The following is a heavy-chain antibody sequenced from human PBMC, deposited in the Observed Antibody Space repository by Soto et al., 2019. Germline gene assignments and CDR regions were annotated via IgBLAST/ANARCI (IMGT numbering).Heavy chain of an antibody. CDR1: GYTFTIYG. J-gene: IGHJ6*02. V-gene: IGHV1-18*01. Sequence: QVQLVQSGGEVKKPGASVKVSCKASGYTFTIYGINWVRQAPGQGLEWMGWISPDNGNTNYAQKLQGRVTMTTDTSTSTACMELRSLRSDDAAVYYCVRALGYSGYAGMDGWGQRTRVTVSS. CDR3: VRALGYSGYAGMDG. CDR2: ISPDNGNT. D-gene: IGHD5-12*01.